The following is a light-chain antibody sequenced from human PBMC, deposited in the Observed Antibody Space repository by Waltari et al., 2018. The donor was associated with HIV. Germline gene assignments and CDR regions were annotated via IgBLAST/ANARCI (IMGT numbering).Light chain of an antibody. Sequence: QSALTQPASVSGSPGQSITISCTGTSSDVGSYNLVSWYQQHPGKAPKLIIYEVTKRPSGVSNRFSGSKSGNTASLTISGLQAEDEADYYCCSYAGSTTMVIGGGTKLTVL. CDR3: CSYAGSTTMV. V-gene: IGLV2-23*02. CDR1: SSDVGSYNL. J-gene: IGLJ2*01. CDR2: EVT.